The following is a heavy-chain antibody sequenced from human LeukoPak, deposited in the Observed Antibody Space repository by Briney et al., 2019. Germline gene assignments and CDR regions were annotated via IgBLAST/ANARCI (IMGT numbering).Heavy chain of an antibody. J-gene: IGHJ6*02. CDR1: GGSFSGYY. Sequence: SETLSLTCAVYGGSFSGYYWSWIRQPPGKGLEWIGEINHSGSTNYNPSLKSRVTISVDTSKNQFSLKLSSVTAADTAVYYCARGRGYDYVWGSYRKYYYGMDVWGQGTTVTVSS. D-gene: IGHD3-16*02. CDR3: ARGRGYDYVWGSYRKYYYGMDV. V-gene: IGHV4-34*01. CDR2: INHSGST.